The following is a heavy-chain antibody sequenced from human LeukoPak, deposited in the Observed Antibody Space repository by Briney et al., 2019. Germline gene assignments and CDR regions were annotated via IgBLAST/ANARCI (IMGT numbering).Heavy chain of an antibody. CDR2: ISGSGGNT. CDR3: GKDRWYDEYYFDD. V-gene: IGHV3-23*01. Sequence: PGGSLTPSSPAYAFIFINYAMTWDRLTPGKGLEWVSAISGSGGNTYYADSVKGRFTISRDNYKNTLYLKMNSLRAEYTAVYDWGKDRWYDEYYFDDWGQGTLVTVSS. J-gene: IGHJ4*02. CDR1: AFIFINYA. D-gene: IGHD4-23*01.